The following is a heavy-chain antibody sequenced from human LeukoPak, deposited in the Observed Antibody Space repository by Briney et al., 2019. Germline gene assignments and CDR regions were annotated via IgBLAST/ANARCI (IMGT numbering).Heavy chain of an antibody. CDR2: IYSGGST. D-gene: IGHD1-26*01. CDR3: ARFGIVGATIFDY. CDR1: GFTVSSNY. Sequence: GGSLRLSCGASGFTVSSNYMSWVRQAPGKGLEWVSFIYSGGSTYYADSVKGRFTISRDNSKNTLYLQMNSLRAEDTAVYYCARFGIVGATIFDYWGQGTLVTVSS. V-gene: IGHV3-66*01. J-gene: IGHJ4*02.